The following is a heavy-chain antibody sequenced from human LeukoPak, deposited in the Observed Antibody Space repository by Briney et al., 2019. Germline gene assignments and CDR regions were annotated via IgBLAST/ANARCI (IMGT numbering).Heavy chain of an antibody. Sequence: TGGSPRLSCAASGFTVSTNYMSWVRQAPGKGLEWVSVIYSGGSTYYADSVKGRFTISRDNSKNTLYLQMNSLGAEDTAVYYCARPWSSSGNQEAFNYYYYGMDVWGQGTTVTVSS. CDR3: ARPWSSSGNQEAFNYYYYGMDV. CDR1: GFTVSTNY. J-gene: IGHJ6*02. D-gene: IGHD6-13*01. CDR2: IYSGGST. V-gene: IGHV3-53*01.